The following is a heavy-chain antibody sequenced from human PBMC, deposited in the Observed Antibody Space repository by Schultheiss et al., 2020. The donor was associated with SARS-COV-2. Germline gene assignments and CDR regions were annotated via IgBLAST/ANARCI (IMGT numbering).Heavy chain of an antibody. V-gene: IGHV3-48*03. CDR3: ARDPSDVWLGDDRLDV. J-gene: IGHJ6*02. D-gene: IGHD3-10*01. Sequence: GGSLRLSCVASGFIFSSYEMNWVRQAPGKGLEWVSYISSSGATEKYTDSVKGRFTISRDNAKNSLYLQMNSVRAEDTAVYYCARDPSDVWLGDDRLDVWGQGTTVTVSS. CDR2: ISSSGATE. CDR1: GFIFSSYE.